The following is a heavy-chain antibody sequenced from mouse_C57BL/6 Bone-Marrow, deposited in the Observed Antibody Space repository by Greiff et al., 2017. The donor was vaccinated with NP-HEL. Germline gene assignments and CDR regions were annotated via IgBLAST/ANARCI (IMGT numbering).Heavy chain of an antibody. V-gene: IGHV1-62-2*01. J-gene: IGHJ3*01. CDR2: FYPGSGSI. Sequence: QVHVKQSGAELVKPGASVKLSCKASGYTFTEYTIHWVKQRSGQGLEWIGWFYPGSGSIKYNEKFKDKATLTADKSSSTVYMELSRLTSEDSAVYFCARHEDDGYYAAWFAYWGQGTLVTVSA. D-gene: IGHD2-3*01. CDR1: GYTFTEYT. CDR3: ARHEDDGYYAAWFAY.